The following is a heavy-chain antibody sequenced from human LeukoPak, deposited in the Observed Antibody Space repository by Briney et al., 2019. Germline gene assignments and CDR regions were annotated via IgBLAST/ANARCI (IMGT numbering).Heavy chain of an antibody. CDR1: GFTFSSYA. D-gene: IGHD6-19*01. Sequence: HPGGSLRLSCAASGFTFSSYAMSWVRQAPGKGLEWVSAISGGGGSTYYADSVKGRFTISRDNSKNTLYLQMNSLRAEDTAVYYCAKDRVAVAGYFDYWGQGTLVTVSS. J-gene: IGHJ4*02. CDR3: AKDRVAVAGYFDY. CDR2: ISGGGGST. V-gene: IGHV3-23*01.